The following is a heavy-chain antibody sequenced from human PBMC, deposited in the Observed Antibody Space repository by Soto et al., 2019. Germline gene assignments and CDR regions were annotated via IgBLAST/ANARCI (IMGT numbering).Heavy chain of an antibody. Sequence: EVQLVESGGGLVQPGGSLRLSCAASAFTFSSHWMHWVRQAPGKGLVWVSHIGPDGSSTRDADSVQGRFTISRDNARNTLYLQMNSLRDEDTAVYYCARDNNWSYDYWGQGILVTVSS. CDR2: IGPDGSST. CDR3: ARDNNWSYDY. V-gene: IGHV3-74*01. D-gene: IGHD1-1*01. J-gene: IGHJ4*02. CDR1: AFTFSSHW.